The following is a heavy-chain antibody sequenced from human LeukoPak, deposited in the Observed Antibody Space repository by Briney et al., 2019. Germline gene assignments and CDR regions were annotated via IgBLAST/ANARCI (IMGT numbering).Heavy chain of an antibody. D-gene: IGHD2-2*01. CDR3: ARTAGSTNYAMDV. J-gene: IGHJ6*02. CDR1: GDSISTYY. Sequence: PSETLSLTCTVAGDSISTYYWSWIRQPPGKVLEWIAYIYYSGSTNYNPSLKSRVTISVDTSKNQFSLKLSSVTAADTAVYYCARTAGSTNYAMDVRGQGTTVTVSS. CDR2: IYYSGST. V-gene: IGHV4-59*01.